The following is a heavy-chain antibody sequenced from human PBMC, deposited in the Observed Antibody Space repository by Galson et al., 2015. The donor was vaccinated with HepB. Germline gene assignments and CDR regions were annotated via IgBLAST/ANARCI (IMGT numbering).Heavy chain of an antibody. J-gene: IGHJ4*02. Sequence: SLRLSCAASGFTFSSYAMSWVRQAPGKGLEWVSAISGSGGSTYYTDSVKGRFTISRDNSKNTLYLQMNSLRAEDTAVYYCAKDLSTEWDYYDSSGYYYPYDYWGQGTLVTVSS. V-gene: IGHV3-23*01. CDR2: ISGSGGST. D-gene: IGHD3-22*01. CDR3: AKDLSTEWDYYDSSGYYYPYDY. CDR1: GFTFSSYA.